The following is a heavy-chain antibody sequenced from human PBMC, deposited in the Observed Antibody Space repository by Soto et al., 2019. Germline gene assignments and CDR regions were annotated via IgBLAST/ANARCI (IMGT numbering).Heavy chain of an antibody. CDR2: IIPIFGTA. CDR3: ARDRKGLRLGELSLTHWFDP. V-gene: IGHV1-69*13. D-gene: IGHD3-16*02. J-gene: IGHJ5*02. Sequence: ASVKVSCKASGGTFSSYAISWVRQAPGQGLEWMGGIIPIFGTANYAQKFQGRVTITADESTSTAYMELSSLRSEDTAVYYCARDRKGLRLGELSLTHWFDPWG. CDR1: GGTFSSYA.